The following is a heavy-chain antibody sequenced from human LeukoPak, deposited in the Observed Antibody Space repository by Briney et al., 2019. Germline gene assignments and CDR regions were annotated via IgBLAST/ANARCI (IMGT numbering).Heavy chain of an antibody. J-gene: IGHJ4*02. V-gene: IGHV4-61*02. D-gene: IGHD2-21*02. CDR2: IYISGRT. Sequence: SQTLSLTCTVSGGSISSGSYYWSWIRQPAGKGLEWIGRIYISGRTNYNPSLKSRVTISVDTPKNQFSLRLSSVTAADTAVYYCARGGYCGGDCYFYYWGQGTLVTVSS. CDR1: GGSISSGSYY. CDR3: ARGGYCGGDCYFYY.